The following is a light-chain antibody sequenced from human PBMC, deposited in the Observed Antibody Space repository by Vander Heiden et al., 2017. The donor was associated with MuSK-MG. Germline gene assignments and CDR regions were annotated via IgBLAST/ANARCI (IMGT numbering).Light chain of an antibody. CDR1: QSVRSY. Sequence: LLTQPLATLSLSPGERATLSCRASQSVRSYLAWCQQKPSQAPRPRIQDASNGATGSPARFRGRGSGTDFTRTISSVGRGGFAVYYCQHRSNGPLTFGGGTKVXIK. CDR3: QHRSNGPLT. CDR2: DAS. J-gene: IGKJ4*01. V-gene: IGKV3-11*01.